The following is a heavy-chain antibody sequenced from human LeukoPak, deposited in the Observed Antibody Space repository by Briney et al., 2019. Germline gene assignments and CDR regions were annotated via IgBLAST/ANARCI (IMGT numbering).Heavy chain of an antibody. Sequence: SETLSLTCAVYGGSFSGYYWSWIRQPPGKGLEWIGEINHSGSTNYNPSLKSRVTISVDTSKNQFSLKLSSVTAADTAVYYCARRDSIVLMVYRGANWFDSWGQGTLVTVSS. J-gene: IGHJ5*01. V-gene: IGHV4-34*01. CDR3: ARRDSIVLMVYRGANWFDS. CDR1: GGSFSGYY. D-gene: IGHD2-8*01. CDR2: INHSGST.